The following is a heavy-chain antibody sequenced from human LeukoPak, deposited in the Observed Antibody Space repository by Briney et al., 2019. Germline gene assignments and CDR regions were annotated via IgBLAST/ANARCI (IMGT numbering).Heavy chain of an antibody. J-gene: IGHJ4*02. V-gene: IGHV1-69*13. CDR2: IIPIFGTA. Sequence: ASVKVSCKASGGTFSSYAISWVRQAPGQGLEWMGGIIPIFGTANYAQKFQGRVTITADESTSTAYMELSSLRSEDTAVYYCARDKGGYDSSGYYHLPLRYWGQGTLVTVSS. CDR3: ARDKGGYDSSGYYHLPLRY. D-gene: IGHD3-22*01. CDR1: GGTFSSYA.